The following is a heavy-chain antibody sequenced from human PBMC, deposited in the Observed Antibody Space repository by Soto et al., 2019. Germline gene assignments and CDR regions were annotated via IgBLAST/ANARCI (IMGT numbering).Heavy chain of an antibody. D-gene: IGHD6-19*01. CDR2: IWYDGSNK. Sequence: VQLVESGGGVVQPGRSLRLPCAASGFPFSSYGMPWVRQAPGKGLEWVAVIWYDGSNKYYADSVKGRFTISRDNSKNTLYLQMNSLRAEDTAVYYCARDAVAGTRYYGIDVWGQGTKVTVSS. J-gene: IGHJ6*02. CDR3: ARDAVAGTRYYGIDV. V-gene: IGHV3-33*01. CDR1: GFPFSSYG.